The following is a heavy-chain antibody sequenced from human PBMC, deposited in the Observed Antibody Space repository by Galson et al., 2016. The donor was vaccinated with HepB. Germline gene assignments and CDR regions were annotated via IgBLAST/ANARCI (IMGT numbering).Heavy chain of an antibody. J-gene: IGHJ4*02. D-gene: IGHD1-7*01. CDR3: AKLWAPGLITGSTFFDS. Sequence: SLRLSCAASGFTFSYYGMSWVRQAAGKGLEWVSGISGGPDGRTYYADSVKGRFTISRDNSKNTMYLQMTSLRAEDTAVYYCAKLWAPGLITGSTFFDSRGQGTLVTVSS. CDR1: GFTFSYYG. CDR2: ISGGPDGRT. V-gene: IGHV3-23*01.